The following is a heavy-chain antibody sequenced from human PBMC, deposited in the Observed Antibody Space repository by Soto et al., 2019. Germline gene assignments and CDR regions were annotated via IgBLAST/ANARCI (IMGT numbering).Heavy chain of an antibody. CDR3: ARDWHDFWSGYYYYYYMDV. D-gene: IGHD3-3*01. CDR2: INHSGST. V-gene: IGHV4-34*01. J-gene: IGHJ6*03. CDR1: GGSFSGYY. Sequence: SETLSLTCAVYGGSFSGYYWSWIRQPPGKGLEWIGEINHSGSTNYNPSLKSRVTIPVDTSKNQFSLKLSSVTAADTAVYYCARDWHDFWSGYYYYYYMDVWGKGTTVTVSS.